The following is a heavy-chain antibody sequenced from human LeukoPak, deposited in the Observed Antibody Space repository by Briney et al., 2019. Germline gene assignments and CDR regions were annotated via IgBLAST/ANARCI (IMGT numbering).Heavy chain of an antibody. J-gene: IGHJ4*02. Sequence: SQTLSLTCTVSGGSISSGGYYWSWIRQHPGKGLEWIGYIYYSGSTYYNPSLKSRVTISVGTSKNQFSLKLSSVTAADTAVYYCARSGAGSISYYYDSSGYYDYWGQGTLVTVSS. D-gene: IGHD3-22*01. V-gene: IGHV4-31*03. CDR3: ARSGAGSISYYYDSSGYYDY. CDR1: GGSISSGGYY. CDR2: IYYSGST.